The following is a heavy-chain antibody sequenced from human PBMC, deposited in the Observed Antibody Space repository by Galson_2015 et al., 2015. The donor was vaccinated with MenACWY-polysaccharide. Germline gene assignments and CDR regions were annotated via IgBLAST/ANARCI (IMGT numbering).Heavy chain of an antibody. Sequence: PALVKPTQTLTLTCSFSGFSLSTSGVGVGWIRQPPGKALEWLAVIYWSEVKGHSPSLESRLTITMDNSKDQVVLTMTNMDPVDTATYYCAHRRGVNNGWLSWGQGILVTVSS. V-gene: IGHV2-5*01. J-gene: IGHJ4*02. CDR3: AHRRGVNNGWLS. D-gene: IGHD3-10*01. CDR1: GFSLSTSGVG. CDR2: IYWSEVK.